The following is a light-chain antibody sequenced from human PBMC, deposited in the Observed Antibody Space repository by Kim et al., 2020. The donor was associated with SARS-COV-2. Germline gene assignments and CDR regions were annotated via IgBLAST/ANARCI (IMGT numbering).Light chain of an antibody. CDR2: SNN. CDR3: AAWDDSLNGRV. V-gene: IGLV1-44*01. J-gene: IGLJ3*02. CDR1: SSNIGSNT. Sequence: QSVLTQPPSASGTPGQRVTISCSGSSSNIGSNTVNWYQQLPGTAPKLLIYSNNQRPSGVPDRFSGSKSGTSASLAISGLQSEDEAVYYCAAWDDSLNGRVFGGGTQRTVL.